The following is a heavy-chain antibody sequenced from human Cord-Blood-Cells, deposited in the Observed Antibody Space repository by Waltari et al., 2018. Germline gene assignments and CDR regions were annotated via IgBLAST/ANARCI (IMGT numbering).Heavy chain of an antibody. Sequence: QVQLVQSGAEVTKPGASVRVYCKASGYTFTVYYMHWVRQAPVQGLEWMGWINPNVVGTNLEQRFHSWVTMTRNTTLSPAYMELSRVRSEDTAGYYCANDAWASWGRGYYYHDYGSAVWGQGTTVTVSS. CDR2: INPNVVGT. D-gene: IGHD7-27*01. CDR1: GYTFTVYY. CDR3: ANDAWASWGRGYYYHDYGSAV. J-gene: IGHJ6*02. V-gene: IGHV1-2*04.